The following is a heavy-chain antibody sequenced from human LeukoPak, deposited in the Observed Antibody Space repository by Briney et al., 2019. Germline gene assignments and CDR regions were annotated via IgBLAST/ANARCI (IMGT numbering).Heavy chain of an antibody. CDR2: INHSGST. CDR1: GDSISSVTYY. J-gene: IGHJ4*02. V-gene: IGHV4-39*07. D-gene: IGHD5-18*01. CDR3: ARGPRRLWPILGY. Sequence: PSETLSLTCTVSGDSISSVTYYWSWIRQPPGKGLEWIGEINHSGSTNYNPSLKSRVTISVDTSKNQFSLKLSSVTAADTAVYYCARGPRRLWPILGYWGQGTLVTVSS.